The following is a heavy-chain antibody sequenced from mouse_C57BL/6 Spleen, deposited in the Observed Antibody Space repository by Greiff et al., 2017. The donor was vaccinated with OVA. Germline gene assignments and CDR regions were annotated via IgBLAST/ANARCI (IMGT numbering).Heavy chain of an antibody. J-gene: IGHJ3*01. D-gene: IGHD1-1*01. CDR3: ARRDYGSAWFAY. V-gene: IGHV1-69*01. CDR1: GYTFTSYW. CDR2: IDPSDSYT. Sequence: QVQLQQPGAELVMPGASVKLSCTASGYTFTSYWMHWVKQRPGQGLEWIGEIDPSDSYTNYNQKFKGKSTLTVDKSSSTAYMQLSSLTSEDSAVYYCARRDYGSAWFAYWGQGTLVTVSA.